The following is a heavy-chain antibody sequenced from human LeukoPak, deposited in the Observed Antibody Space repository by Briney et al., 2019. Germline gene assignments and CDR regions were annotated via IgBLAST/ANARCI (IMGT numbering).Heavy chain of an antibody. J-gene: IGHJ4*02. CDR1: GFTFSSYW. CDR3: ARVGDYYDSSGYMDY. Sequence: GGSLRLSCAASGFTFSSYWMHWVRQAPGKGLVWVSRINSDGSSTSYADSVKGRFTISRDNAKNTLYLQMNSLRSDDTAVYYCARVGDYYDSSGYMDYWGQGTLVTVSS. CDR2: INSDGSST. D-gene: IGHD3-22*01. V-gene: IGHV3-74*01.